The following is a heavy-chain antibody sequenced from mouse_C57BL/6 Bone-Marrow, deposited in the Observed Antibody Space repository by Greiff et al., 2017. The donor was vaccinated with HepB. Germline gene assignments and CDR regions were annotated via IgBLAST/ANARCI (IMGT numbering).Heavy chain of an antibody. Sequence: EVQLKESGGGLVQPGGSLKLSCAASGFTFSDYGMAWVRQAPRKGPEWVAFISNLAYSIYYADTVTGRFTISRENAKNTLYLEMSSLRSEDTAMYYCARHRDYYTMDYWGQGTSVTVSS. V-gene: IGHV5-15*01. CDR2: ISNLAYSI. J-gene: IGHJ4*01. CDR3: ARHRDYYTMDY. CDR1: GFTFSDYG.